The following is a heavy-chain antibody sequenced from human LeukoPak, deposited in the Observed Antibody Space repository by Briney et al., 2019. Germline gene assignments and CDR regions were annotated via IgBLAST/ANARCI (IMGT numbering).Heavy chain of an antibody. J-gene: IGHJ4*02. V-gene: IGHV4-34*01. D-gene: IGHD4-11*01. Sequence: SETLSLTCAVYGGSFSGYYWSWIRQPPGKGLEWIGEINHSGSTNYNPSLKSRITISVDTSKNQFSLKLSSVTAADTAVYYCTKGRSNHYWGQGTLVTVST. CDR3: TKGRSNHY. CDR2: INHSGST. CDR1: GGSFSGYY.